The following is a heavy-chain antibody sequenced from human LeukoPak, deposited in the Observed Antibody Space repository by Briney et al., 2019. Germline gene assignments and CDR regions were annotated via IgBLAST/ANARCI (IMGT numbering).Heavy chain of an antibody. Sequence: PSETLSLTCTVSGGSISNYYWSWIRQHPGKGLEWIGFIYYSGTTHYTPSLKSRVTMSVATSNNQFSLRLSSVTAADTAIYYCARHSGASPHYFDYWGQGALVTVSS. V-gene: IGHV4-59*08. CDR3: ARHSGASPHYFDY. D-gene: IGHD1-26*01. CDR1: GGSISNYY. J-gene: IGHJ4*02. CDR2: IYYSGTT.